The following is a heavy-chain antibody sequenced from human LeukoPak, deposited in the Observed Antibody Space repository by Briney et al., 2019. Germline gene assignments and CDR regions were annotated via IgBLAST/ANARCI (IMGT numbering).Heavy chain of an antibody. CDR1: GYSFINYW. CDR3: ARLEAAVWLMGWFDP. J-gene: IGHJ5*02. V-gene: IGHV5-51*01. Sequence: GESLKISCKAYGYSFINYWIGWVRQMPGKGLEWMGIIYPGDSDTRYSPSFQGQVTISADKSISTAYLQWNSLKASDTAVYYCARLEAAVWLMGWFDPWGQGTLVTVSS. D-gene: IGHD6-13*01. CDR2: IYPGDSDT.